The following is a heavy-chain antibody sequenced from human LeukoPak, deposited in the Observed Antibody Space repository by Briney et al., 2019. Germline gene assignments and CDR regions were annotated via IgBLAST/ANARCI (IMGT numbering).Heavy chain of an antibody. V-gene: IGHV1-2*02. CDR1: GYTFTGYY. CDR3: ATGLERRNWFDP. Sequence: ASVKVSCKASGYTFTGYYMHWVRQAPGQGLEWMGWINPNSGGTNYAQKFQGRVTMTRDTSISTAYMELSRLGSDDTAVYYCATGLERRNWFDPWGQGTLVTVSS. CDR2: INPNSGGT. J-gene: IGHJ5*02. D-gene: IGHD5-24*01.